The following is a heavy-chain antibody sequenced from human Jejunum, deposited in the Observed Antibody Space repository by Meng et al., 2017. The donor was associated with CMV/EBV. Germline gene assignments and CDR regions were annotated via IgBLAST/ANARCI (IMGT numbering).Heavy chain of an antibody. D-gene: IGHD5-18*01. V-gene: IGHV3-7*01. J-gene: IGHJ4*02. Sequence: WGVSGFPFNTYSMTWVRQAPGKGLEWVANINEDGSAKHYVGSVRGRFTISRDNSENALYLQMNSLRAEDTAIYYCARSGYSSVFGYWGQGTLVTVSS. CDR1: GFPFNTYS. CDR2: INEDGSAK. CDR3: ARSGYSSVFGY.